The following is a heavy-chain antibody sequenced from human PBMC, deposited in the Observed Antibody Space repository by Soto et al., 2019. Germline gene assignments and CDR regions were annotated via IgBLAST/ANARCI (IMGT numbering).Heavy chain of an antibody. J-gene: IGHJ4*02. CDR2: ISYDGSNK. CDR1: GFTFSSYG. CDR3: AKERKYYDILTGYFYFDY. Sequence: GGSLILSCAASGFTFSSYGMHWVRQAPGKGLEWVAVISYDGSNKYYADSVKGRFTISRDNSKNTLYLQMNSLRAEDTAVYYCAKERKYYDILTGYFYFDYWGQGTLVTVSS. V-gene: IGHV3-30*18. D-gene: IGHD3-9*01.